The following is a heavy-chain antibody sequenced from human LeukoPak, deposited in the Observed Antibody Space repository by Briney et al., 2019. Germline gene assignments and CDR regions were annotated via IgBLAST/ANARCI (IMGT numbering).Heavy chain of an antibody. CDR3: ARGFSH. J-gene: IGHJ4*02. CDR1: GGTFIDYY. CDR2: IDHSGST. Sequence: SETLSLTCAVYGGTFIDYYWSWLRQPPGKGLEWIGEIDHSGSTTYKPSLKSRVTISVDTSKNQFSLKLNSVTAADTAVYYCARGFSHWGQGTLVTVSS. V-gene: IGHV4-34*01. D-gene: IGHD3-3*01.